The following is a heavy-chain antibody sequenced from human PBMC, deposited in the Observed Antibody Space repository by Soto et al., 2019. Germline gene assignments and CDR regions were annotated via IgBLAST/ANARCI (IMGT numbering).Heavy chain of an antibody. CDR1: GFTFSSYA. D-gene: IGHD4-17*01. Sequence: GGSLRPSCPSSGFTFSSYAMSWVRQAPGKGLEWVSAISGSGGSTYYADSVKGRFTISRDNSKNTLYLQMNSLRAEDTAVYYCATSPRISADYPEGMDVWGQGTTVIVSS. CDR2: ISGSGGST. V-gene: IGHV3-23*01. CDR3: ATSPRISADYPEGMDV. J-gene: IGHJ6*01.